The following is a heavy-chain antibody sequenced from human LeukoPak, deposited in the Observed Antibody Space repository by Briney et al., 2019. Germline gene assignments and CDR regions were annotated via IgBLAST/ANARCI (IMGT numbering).Heavy chain of an antibody. CDR1: GFTFSSYA. J-gene: IGHJ5*02. CDR2: IYYSGST. V-gene: IGHV4-59*08. Sequence: GSLRLSCAASGFTFSSYAMSWVRQPPGKGLEWIGYIYYSGSTNYNPSLKSRVTISVDTSKNQFSLKLSSVTAADTAVYYCARHGSSPDSPAHWFDPWGPRTLVTVSS. CDR3: ARHGSSPDSPAHWFDP. D-gene: IGHD2-15*01.